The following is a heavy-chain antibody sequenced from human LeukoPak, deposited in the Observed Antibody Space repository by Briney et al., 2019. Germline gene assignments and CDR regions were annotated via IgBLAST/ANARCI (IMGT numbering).Heavy chain of an antibody. J-gene: IGHJ6*03. CDR3: ARDPYNGYYGDDYYYYMDV. CDR1: GFTFSNYN. CDR2: ITRDSIYT. Sequence: KSGGSLRLSCAASGFTFSNYNMNRVRQTPGKGLEWVSSITRDSIYTFYADSVKGRFTISRDNAKNSLSLQMNSLRAEDTAVYYCARDPYNGYYGDDYYYYMDVWGKGTTVTISS. V-gene: IGHV3-21*01. D-gene: IGHD4-17*01.